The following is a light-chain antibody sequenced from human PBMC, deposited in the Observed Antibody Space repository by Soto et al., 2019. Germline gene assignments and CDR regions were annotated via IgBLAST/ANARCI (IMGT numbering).Light chain of an antibody. Sequence: QSVLTQPPSVSAAPGQKVTISCSGSSSNIGYNYVSWYQQLPGTAPKLLIYDNNKRPSGIPDRFSGSASGTSATLDITGLQTGDEADYYCGTWDSSLSAGVFGGGTKLTVL. CDR3: GTWDSSLSAGV. V-gene: IGLV1-51*01. CDR2: DNN. CDR1: SSNIGYNY. J-gene: IGLJ2*01.